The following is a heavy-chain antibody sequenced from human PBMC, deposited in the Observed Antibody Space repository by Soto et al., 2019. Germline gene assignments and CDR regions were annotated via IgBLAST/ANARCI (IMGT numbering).Heavy chain of an antibody. CDR2: ISAYNGNT. J-gene: IGHJ6*02. CDR1: GYTFTSYG. Sequence: AAVKVSCKASGYTFTSYGISWVRQAPGQGLEWMGWISAYNGNTNYAQKLQGRVTMTTETSTSTAYMELRSLRSDDTAVYYCARSDHDYSELGYYGMDVWGQGTPVTVSS. CDR3: ARSDHDYSELGYYGMDV. D-gene: IGHD4-4*01. V-gene: IGHV1-18*04.